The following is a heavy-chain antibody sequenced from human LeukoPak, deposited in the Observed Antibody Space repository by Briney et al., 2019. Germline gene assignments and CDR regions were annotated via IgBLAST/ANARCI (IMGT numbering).Heavy chain of an antibody. J-gene: IGHJ5*02. Sequence: SGILSLTCTVSGGSISSSAHYWGWIRQPPGKGLEWVGGISYSGTTSYTPCLTSRLSMSVDTSKNQFSLKLNSVTAADTAEYYCARESGFGYSPWVWEPPDIESDLTGSNWFDPWGQGTLVTVSS. CDR2: ISYSGTT. V-gene: IGHV4-39*07. CDR3: ARESGFGYSPWVWEPPDIESDLTGSNWFDP. CDR1: GGSISSSAHY. D-gene: IGHD6-13*01.